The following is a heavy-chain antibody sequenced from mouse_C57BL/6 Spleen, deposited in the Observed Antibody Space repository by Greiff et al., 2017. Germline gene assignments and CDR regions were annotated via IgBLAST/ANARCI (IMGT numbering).Heavy chain of an antibody. D-gene: IGHD1-1*01. J-gene: IGHJ4*01. CDR1: GFSLTSYG. CDR3: ARHYYYGLYAMDY. Sequence: VQRVESGPGLVAPSQSLSITCTVSGFSLTSYGVHWVRQPPGKGLEWLVVIWSDGSTTYNSALKSRLSISKDNSKSQVFLKMNSLQTDDTAMYYCARHYYYGLYAMDYWGQGTSVTVSS. V-gene: IGHV2-6-1*01. CDR2: IWSDGST.